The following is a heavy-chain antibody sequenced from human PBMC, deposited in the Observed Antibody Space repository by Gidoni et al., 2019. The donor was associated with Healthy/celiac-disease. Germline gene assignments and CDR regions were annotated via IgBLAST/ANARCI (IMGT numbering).Heavy chain of an antibody. CDR2: ISSSSSTI. CDR1: GFTFSSYS. D-gene: IGHD3-16*02. V-gene: IGHV3-48*04. CDR3: ARAPLLIDFDY. Sequence: EAQLVESGGGLVQPGGSLRLSCAASGFTFSSYSMNWVRQAPGKGLEWVSYISSSSSTIYYADSVKGRFTISRDNAKNSLYLQMNSLRAEDTAVYYCARAPLLIDFDYWGQGTLVTVSS. J-gene: IGHJ4*02.